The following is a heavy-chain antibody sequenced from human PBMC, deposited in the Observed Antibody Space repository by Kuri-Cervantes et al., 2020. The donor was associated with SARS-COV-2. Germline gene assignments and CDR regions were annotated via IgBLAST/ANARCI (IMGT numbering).Heavy chain of an antibody. J-gene: IGHJ4*02. CDR1: GFTFSNYG. V-gene: IGHV3-30*02. D-gene: IGHD3-3*01. CDR3: AKNHGGGYDFSIHFDTYFDY. CDR2: IQYDGSNK. Sequence: GGSLRLSCAASGFTFSNYGMHWVRQAPGKGLEWVAFIQYDGSNKFYGDSLKGRFTISRDNSKNTLYLQVSSLRAEDTAVYYCAKNHGGGYDFSIHFDTYFDYWGQGTLVTVSS.